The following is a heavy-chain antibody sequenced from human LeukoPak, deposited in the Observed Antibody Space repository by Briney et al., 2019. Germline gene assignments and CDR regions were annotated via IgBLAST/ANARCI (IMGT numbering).Heavy chain of an antibody. CDR2: IYTSGST. D-gene: IGHD7-27*01. V-gene: IGHV4-61*02. Sequence: SQTLSLTCNVSGGSISSGSYYWSWIRQPAGKGLEWIGRIYTSGSTNYNPSLKSRVTISVDTSKNQFSLKLSSVTAADTAVYYCARSGPGDYWGQGTLVTVSS. CDR3: ARSGPGDY. J-gene: IGHJ4*02. CDR1: GGSISSGSYY.